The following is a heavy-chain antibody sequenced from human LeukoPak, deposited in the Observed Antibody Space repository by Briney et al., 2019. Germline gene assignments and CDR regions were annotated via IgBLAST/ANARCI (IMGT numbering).Heavy chain of an antibody. CDR1: GFTFNYYW. V-gene: IGHV3-7*01. CDR2: IQQDGSEK. D-gene: IGHD3-10*01. J-gene: IGHJ4*02. CDR3: ARVRKLRTRGVMDPLDY. Sequence: GGSLRLSCAASGFTFNYYWLTWVRQAPGKGLEWVANIQQDGSEKYYVESVKGRFIISRDNAKNSLYLQMNSLRAEDTAVYYCARVRKLRTRGVMDPLDYWGQGTLVTVSS.